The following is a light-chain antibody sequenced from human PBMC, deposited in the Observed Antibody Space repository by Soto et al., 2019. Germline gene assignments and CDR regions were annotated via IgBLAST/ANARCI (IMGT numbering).Light chain of an antibody. J-gene: IGLJ1*01. Sequence: QSVLTQPPSASGTPGQRVTISCSESSSNIGSNYVYWYQQLPGTAPKLLIYRNNQRPSGVPDRFSGSKSGTSASLAISGLRSEDEADYYCAAWDDSLSGPDVFGTGTKLTVL. CDR2: RNN. V-gene: IGLV1-47*01. CDR3: AAWDDSLSGPDV. CDR1: SSNIGSNY.